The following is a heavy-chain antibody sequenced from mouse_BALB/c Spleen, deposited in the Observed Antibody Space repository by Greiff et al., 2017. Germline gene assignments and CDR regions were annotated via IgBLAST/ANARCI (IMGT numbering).Heavy chain of an antibody. CDR2: ISSGSSTI. Sequence: DVKLVESGGGLVQPGGSRKLSCAASGFTFSSFGMHWVRQAPEKGLEWVAYISSGSSTIYYADTVKGRFTISRDNPKNTLFLQMTSLRSEDTAMYYCARGEGPYAMDYWGQGTSVTVSS. V-gene: IGHV5-17*02. D-gene: IGHD3-3*01. CDR1: GFTFSSFG. J-gene: IGHJ4*01. CDR3: ARGEGPYAMDY.